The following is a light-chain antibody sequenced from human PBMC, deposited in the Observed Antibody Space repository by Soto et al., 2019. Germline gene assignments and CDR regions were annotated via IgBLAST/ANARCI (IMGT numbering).Light chain of an antibody. J-gene: IGKJ1*01. CDR1: QSVSSSY. V-gene: IGKV3-20*01. Sequence: EIVLTQSPGTLSLSPGERATLSCRASQSVSSSYLAWYQQKPGQAPRLLIYGASSRATGIPDRFSGSGSGTDFTLTISRLEPDDFAVYYCQQYGSLSWTFGQGTKVEIK. CDR3: QQYGSLSWT. CDR2: GAS.